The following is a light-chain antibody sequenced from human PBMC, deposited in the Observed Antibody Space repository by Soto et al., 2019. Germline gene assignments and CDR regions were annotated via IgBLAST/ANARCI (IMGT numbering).Light chain of an antibody. V-gene: IGLV1-44*01. CDR2: TND. CDR1: STNVGVNP. Sequence: QSVLTQPPSTSGTPGQRVTISCSGSSTNVGVNPVNWYQQFPGTAPRLLIYTNDQRPSGVPGRFSGSKSGTTASLDISGLQSDDEADYYCAAWDESLYGLVYGEGTKLTVL. CDR3: AAWDESLYGLV. J-gene: IGLJ2*01.